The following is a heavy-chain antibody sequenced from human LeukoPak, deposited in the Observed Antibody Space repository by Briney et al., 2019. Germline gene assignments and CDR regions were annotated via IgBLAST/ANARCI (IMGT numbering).Heavy chain of an antibody. CDR1: GGSISSSSYY. V-gene: IGHV4-39*07. CDR3: ARVSSGYDRWIDP. D-gene: IGHD5-12*01. Sequence: SETLSLTCTVSGGSISSSSYYWGWIRQPPGKGLEWIGNIYYSGSTYYNPSLKSRVTISVDTSKNQFSLKLSSVTAADTAVYYCARVSSGYDRWIDPWGQGTLVTVSS. CDR2: IYYSGST. J-gene: IGHJ5*02.